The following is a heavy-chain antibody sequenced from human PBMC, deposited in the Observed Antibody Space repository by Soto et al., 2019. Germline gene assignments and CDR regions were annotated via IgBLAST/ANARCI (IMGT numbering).Heavy chain of an antibody. D-gene: IGHD2-2*01. V-gene: IGHV4-34*01. CDR3: GRQPGHCGRTTCFGYYSVDV. Sequence: SETLSLTCAVYGGSFSGYYWSWIRQPPGKGLEWIGEINHSGSTNYNPSLKSRVTISVDTSKNQFSLKLSSVTAADTAVYYCGRQPGHCGRTTCFGYYSVDVWAQGTTVTVSS. J-gene: IGHJ6*02. CDR1: GGSFSGYY. CDR2: INHSGST.